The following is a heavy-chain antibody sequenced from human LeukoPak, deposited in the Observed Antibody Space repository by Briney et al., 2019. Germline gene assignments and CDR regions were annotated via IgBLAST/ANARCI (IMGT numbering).Heavy chain of an antibody. CDR1: GGTFSSYA. CDR3: ASFPRLYCSSTSCPRGTYMDV. D-gene: IGHD2-2*01. CDR2: IIPIFGTA. V-gene: IGHV1-69*05. J-gene: IGHJ6*03. Sequence: SVKVSCKASGGTFSSYAISWVRQAPGQGLEWMGGIIPIFGTANYAQKFQGRVTITTDESTSTAYMELSSLRSEDTAVYYCASFPRLYCSSTSCPRGTYMDVWGKGTTVTVSS.